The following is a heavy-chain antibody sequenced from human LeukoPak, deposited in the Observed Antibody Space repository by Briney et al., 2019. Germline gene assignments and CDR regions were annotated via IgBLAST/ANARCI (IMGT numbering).Heavy chain of an antibody. CDR1: GFTFSSYS. Sequence: GGSLRLSCAASGFTFSSYSMNWVRQAPGKGLEWVSTIGTAGDTYYPGSVKGRFTISRENAKNSLYLQMNSLRAGDTAVYYCARSIGDYESEVFDIWGQGTMVTVSS. D-gene: IGHD4-17*01. CDR2: IGTAGDT. CDR3: ARSIGDYESEVFDI. V-gene: IGHV3-13*01. J-gene: IGHJ3*02.